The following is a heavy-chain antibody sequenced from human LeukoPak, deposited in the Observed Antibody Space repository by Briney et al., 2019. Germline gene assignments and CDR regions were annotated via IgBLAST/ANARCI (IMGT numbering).Heavy chain of an antibody. J-gene: IGHJ4*02. CDR2: LSNSGST. D-gene: IGHD4-17*01. V-gene: IGHV4-59*08. CDR1: GVSISSYY. CDR3: ARHYYGAYRECFDF. Sequence: PSETLSLTCTVSGVSISSYYWSWLRQPPGKGLEWVGYLSNSGSTNYNPSLKSRVTVSVDTSKNQFSLKLSSVTAADTAVYYCARHYYGAYRECFDFWGQGTLVTVSS.